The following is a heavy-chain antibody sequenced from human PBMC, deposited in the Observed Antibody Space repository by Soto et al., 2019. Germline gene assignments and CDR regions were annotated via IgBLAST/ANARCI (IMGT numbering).Heavy chain of an antibody. CDR2: IYYSGST. CDR3: ARWGLPWAFFDY. Sequence: SETLSLTCTVSGGSISSYYWSWIRQPPGKGLEWIGYIYYSGSTNYNPSLKSRVTISVDTSKNQFSLKLSSVTAADTAVYYCARWGLPWAFFDYWGQGTLVTVSS. D-gene: IGHD4-17*01. V-gene: IGHV4-59*01. J-gene: IGHJ4*02. CDR1: GGSISSYY.